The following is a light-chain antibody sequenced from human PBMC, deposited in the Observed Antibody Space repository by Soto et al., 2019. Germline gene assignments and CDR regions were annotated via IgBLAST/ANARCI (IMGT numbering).Light chain of an antibody. CDR2: GAS. Sequence: ETVMTQSPATLSVSPGERATLSCRASQSVSSNLAWYQQTPGQAPRLLIYGASTRATGIPARFSGSGSGTEFTLTISSLQSEDFAVYDCQQYNNWPRTFGQGTKLEIK. J-gene: IGKJ2*01. CDR3: QQYNNWPRT. CDR1: QSVSSN. V-gene: IGKV3-15*01.